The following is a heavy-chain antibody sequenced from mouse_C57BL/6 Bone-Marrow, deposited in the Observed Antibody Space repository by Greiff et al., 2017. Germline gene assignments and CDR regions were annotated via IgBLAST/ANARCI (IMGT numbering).Heavy chain of an antibody. CDR2: SRNKANDYTT. D-gene: IGHD5-5*01. J-gene: IGHJ1*03. V-gene: IGHV7-1*01. Sequence: EVKVVESGGGLVQSGRSLRLSCATSGFTFSDFYMEWVRQAPGKGLEWIAASRNKANDYTTEYSASVKGRFIVSRDTSQSILYLQMNALRAEDTAMYYCAGLPNWYFEVWGTGTTVTVSS. CDR1: GFTFSDFY. CDR3: AGLPNWYFEV.